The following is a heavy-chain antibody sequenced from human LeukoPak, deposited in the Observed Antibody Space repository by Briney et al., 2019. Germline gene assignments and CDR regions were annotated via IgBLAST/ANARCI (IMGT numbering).Heavy chain of an antibody. V-gene: IGHV5-51*01. CDR3: SRRRLGGGSDSYFDY. CDR1: GYSFTSYW. D-gene: IGHD5-12*01. Sequence: GDSLKTSCKGSGYSFTSYWIGWVRKLPGKGLGWLGIIDFDDSDNRYSTSFQGQGAISADKSISTAYLQWNSLKASDTAMYYCSRRRLGGGSDSYFDYWGQGTLVTVSS. CDR2: IDFDDSDN. J-gene: IGHJ4*02.